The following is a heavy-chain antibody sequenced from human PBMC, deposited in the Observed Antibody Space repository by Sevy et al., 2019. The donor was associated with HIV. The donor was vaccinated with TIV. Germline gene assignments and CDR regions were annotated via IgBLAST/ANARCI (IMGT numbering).Heavy chain of an antibody. CDR3: ARGRYDFWSGYPNWFDP. CDR1: GGSISSGGYS. Sequence: SETLSLTCAVSGGSISSGGYSWSWIRQPPGKGLEWIGYIYHSGSTYYNPSLKSRVTISVDRSKNQFSLKLSSVTAADTAVYYCARGRYDFWSGYPNWFDPWGQGTLVTVSS. CDR2: IYHSGST. V-gene: IGHV4-30-2*01. D-gene: IGHD3-3*01. J-gene: IGHJ5*02.